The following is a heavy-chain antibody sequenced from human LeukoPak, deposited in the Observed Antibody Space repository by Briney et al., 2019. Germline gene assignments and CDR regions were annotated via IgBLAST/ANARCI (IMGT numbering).Heavy chain of an antibody. CDR1: GGSFSGYY. J-gene: IGHJ4*02. Sequence: SETLSLTRAVSGGSFSGYYWSWIPQPPGKGREWIGEINHSGSTNYNPSLNSRVTISVDTSKNQFSLKLSSVTAAETAVYYCARGDSSGWYHFDYWGQGTLVTVSS. V-gene: IGHV4-34*01. CDR3: ARGDSSGWYHFDY. CDR2: INHSGST. D-gene: IGHD6-19*01.